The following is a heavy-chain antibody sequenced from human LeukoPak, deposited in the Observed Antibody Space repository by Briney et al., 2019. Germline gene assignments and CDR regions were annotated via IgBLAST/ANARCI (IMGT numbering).Heavy chain of an antibody. CDR3: ARGYSSSWNYFDY. CDR1: GGSISNYW. J-gene: IGHJ4*02. V-gene: IGHV4-59*01. Sequence: SETLSLTCTVSGGSISNYWWSWIRQPPGKGLEWIGYVFDSGGTNYNPSLKSRVTISVDTSKKQFSLKLSSVTAADTAVYYCARGYSSSWNYFDYWGQGTLVTVPS. CDR2: VFDSGGT. D-gene: IGHD6-13*01.